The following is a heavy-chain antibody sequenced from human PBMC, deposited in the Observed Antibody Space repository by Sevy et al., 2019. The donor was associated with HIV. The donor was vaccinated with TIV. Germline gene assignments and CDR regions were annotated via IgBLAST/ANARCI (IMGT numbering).Heavy chain of an antibody. Sequence: ASVKVSCKASGGTFSSYAISWVRQAPGQGLEWMGGIIPIFGTANYAQKFQGRVTITADESTSTAYMELSSLRSEDTAVYYCPRDLGYYYGSGRNYGMDVWGQGTTVTVSS. CDR3: PRDLGYYYGSGRNYGMDV. D-gene: IGHD3-10*01. CDR2: IIPIFGTA. J-gene: IGHJ6*02. CDR1: GGTFSSYA. V-gene: IGHV1-69*13.